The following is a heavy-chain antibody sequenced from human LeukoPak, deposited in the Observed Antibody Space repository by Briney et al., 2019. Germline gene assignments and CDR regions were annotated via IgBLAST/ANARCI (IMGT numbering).Heavy chain of an antibody. J-gene: IGHJ4*02. CDR1: GFTFSSYG. CDR3: AGSSSFDY. CDR2: ISFDGSNK. Sequence: GRSLRLSCAASGFTFSSYGMHWVRQAPGKGLEWMAVISFDGSNKYYTDSVKGRFTISRDNAKNTLYLQMNSLRAEDTAVYYCAGSSSFDYWGQGILVTVSS. V-gene: IGHV3-30*03. D-gene: IGHD3-10*01.